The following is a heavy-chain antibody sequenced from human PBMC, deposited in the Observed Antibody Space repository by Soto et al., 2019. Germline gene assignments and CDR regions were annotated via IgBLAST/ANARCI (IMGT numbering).Heavy chain of an antibody. CDR1: GFTFSSYA. D-gene: IGHD3-22*01. J-gene: IGHJ4*02. CDR2: ISGSGGST. Sequence: PGGSLRLSCAASGFTFSSYAMSWVRQAPGKGLEWVSTISGSGGSTYYVDSVKGRFTISRDNSKNTLYMQLNSLRAEDTAVYYCAKVFVYDSSGFLPYLDDWGQGTRVTVSS. V-gene: IGHV3-23*01. CDR3: AKVFVYDSSGFLPYLDD.